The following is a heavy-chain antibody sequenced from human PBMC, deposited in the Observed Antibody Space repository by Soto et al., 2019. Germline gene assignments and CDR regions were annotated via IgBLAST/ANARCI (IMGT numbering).Heavy chain of an antibody. Sequence: QVQLVESGGGVVQPGRSLRLSCAASGFTFSSYGMHWVRQAPGKGLEWVAVISYDGSNKYYADSVKGRFTISRDNSKNTLYLQMNSLRAEDTAVYYCAKGGRITMIVALDYWGQGTLVTVSS. CDR1: GFTFSSYG. V-gene: IGHV3-30*18. CDR2: ISYDGSNK. J-gene: IGHJ4*02. D-gene: IGHD3-22*01. CDR3: AKGGRITMIVALDY.